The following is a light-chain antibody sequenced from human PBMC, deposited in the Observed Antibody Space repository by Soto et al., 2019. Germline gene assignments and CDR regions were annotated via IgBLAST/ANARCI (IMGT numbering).Light chain of an antibody. CDR2: AAS. CDR1: QGIRNF. J-gene: IGKJ3*01. V-gene: IGKV1-27*01. Sequence: DTQMTQSPTSLSASVGDRVTITCRASQGIRNFVAWYQQKPGKAPKLLIYAASTLQSGVPSRFSGSGSGTDFTLTINSLQPEDVATYSCQKYSSVPVFGPGTKVELK. CDR3: QKYSSVPV.